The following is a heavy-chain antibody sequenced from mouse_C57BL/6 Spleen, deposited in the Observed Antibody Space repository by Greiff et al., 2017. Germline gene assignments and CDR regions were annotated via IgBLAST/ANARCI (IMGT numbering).Heavy chain of an antibody. CDR2: LYPGSGNT. CDR1: GYSFTSYY. Sequence: QVHVKQSGPELVKPGASVKISCKASGYSFTSYYIHWVKQRPGQGLEWIGCLYPGSGNTKYNEKFKGKATLTADTSSSTAYMQLSSLTSEDSAVYYCARKRRAFYAMDYWGQGTSVTVSS. CDR3: ARKRRAFYAMDY. J-gene: IGHJ4*01. D-gene: IGHD3-1*01. V-gene: IGHV1-66*01.